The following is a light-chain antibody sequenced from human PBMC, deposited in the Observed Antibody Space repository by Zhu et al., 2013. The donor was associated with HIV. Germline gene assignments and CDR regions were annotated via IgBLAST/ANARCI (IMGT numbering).Light chain of an antibody. CDR3: QQYNNWWT. Sequence: IVLTQSPGTLSLSPGERATLSCRASQKIRSRQLAWYQQQPGQSPRLLIYGASHQGHWCPRRFSGSGSGTAFTLTISSLQSEDSAIYYCQQYNNWWTFGQGTKVEI. CDR1: QKIRSRQ. CDR2: GAS. V-gene: IGKV3-15*01. J-gene: IGKJ1*01.